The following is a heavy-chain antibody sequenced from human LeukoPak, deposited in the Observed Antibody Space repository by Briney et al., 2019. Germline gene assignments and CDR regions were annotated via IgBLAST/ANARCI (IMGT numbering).Heavy chain of an antibody. CDR2: IIPIFGTA. CDR3: AGGYGGPSYNWFDP. Sequence: GASVKVSCKASGGTFSSYAISWVRQAPGQGLEWMGGIIPIFGTANYAQKFQGRVTITADESTSTAYMELSSLRSEDTAVYYCAGGYGGPSYNWFDPWGQGTLVTVSS. CDR1: GGTFSSYA. D-gene: IGHD4-23*01. J-gene: IGHJ5*02. V-gene: IGHV1-69*13.